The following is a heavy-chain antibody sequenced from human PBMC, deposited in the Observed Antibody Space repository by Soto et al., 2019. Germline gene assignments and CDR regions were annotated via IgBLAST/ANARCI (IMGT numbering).Heavy chain of an antibody. Sequence: GGSLRLSCAASGFTFDTFAMSWVRQTPQRGLEWVSAISASGTGTLFTDSVKGRFTISRDDSKNTVYLQMDSLRAEDSAVYYCAKPAQCASTNCYRVWFDPWGQGTLVNASS. CDR3: AKPAQCASTNCYRVWFDP. CDR2: ISASGTGT. V-gene: IGHV3-23*01. CDR1: GFTFDTFA. J-gene: IGHJ5*02. D-gene: IGHD2-2*02.